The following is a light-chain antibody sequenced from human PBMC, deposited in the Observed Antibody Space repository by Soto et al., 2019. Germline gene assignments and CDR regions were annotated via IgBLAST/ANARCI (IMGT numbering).Light chain of an antibody. CDR2: AAS. CDR3: LQHNSFPWA. J-gene: IGKJ1*01. V-gene: IGKV1-17*01. CDR1: RGIGND. Sequence: DIQMTQSPSSLSASVGDRVTITCRASRGIGNDLGWYQQKPGTAPKRLIYAASSLQGGVPSRFSGSGSGIEFTLTINSLQPEDFATYYCLQHNSFPWAFGQGTKVEIK.